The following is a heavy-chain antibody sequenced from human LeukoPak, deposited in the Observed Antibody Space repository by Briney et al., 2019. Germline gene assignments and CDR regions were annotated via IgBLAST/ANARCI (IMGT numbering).Heavy chain of an antibody. J-gene: IGHJ4*02. CDR2: NNPILGIA. V-gene: IGHV1-69*02. CDR3: ARGPKIHYYDSSGYYDY. Sequence: PVKVSRKGFGGPLRRYTINWVRQAPGQGVEWMGRNNPILGIANYAQKFQGRVTITADKSTSTAYMELSSLRSEDTAVYYCARGPKIHYYDSSGYYDYWGQGTLVTVSS. CDR1: GGPLRRYT. D-gene: IGHD3-22*01.